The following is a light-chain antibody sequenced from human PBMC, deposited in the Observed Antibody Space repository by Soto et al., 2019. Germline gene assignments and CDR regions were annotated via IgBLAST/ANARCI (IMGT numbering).Light chain of an antibody. Sequence: IQMTESPSSLSASVGDRVTITCRASQSIRSYLNWYQQKPGRAPKVLIFDASNLEAGVPSRFRGSGSGTDFTLTISRLKPEDIATYYCQQYENIPTFGQGTRLEIK. CDR3: QQYENIPT. V-gene: IGKV1-33*01. CDR2: DAS. CDR1: QSIRSY. J-gene: IGKJ5*01.